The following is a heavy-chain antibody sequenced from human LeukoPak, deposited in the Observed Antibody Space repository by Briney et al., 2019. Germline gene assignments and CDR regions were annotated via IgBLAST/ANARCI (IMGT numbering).Heavy chain of an antibody. V-gene: IGHV4-34*01. CDR2: ISHSGRT. D-gene: IGHD3-22*01. Sequence: SETLSLTCAVYGGSFSGYYWSWIRQPPGKGLEWIGEISHSGRTNYNPSLKSRVTISVDSSKNQFSLRLSFVTAADTAVYYCAGGYYDSSTYYYVGAFWGQGTLVTVSS. CDR3: AGGYYDSSTYYYVGAF. CDR1: GGSFSGYY. J-gene: IGHJ4*02.